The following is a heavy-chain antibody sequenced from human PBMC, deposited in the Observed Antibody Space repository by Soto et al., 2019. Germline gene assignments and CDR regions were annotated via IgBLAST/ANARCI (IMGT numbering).Heavy chain of an antibody. V-gene: IGHV3-74*01. Sequence: GGSLRLSCPASGFTFSSYWMHWVRQVPEKGLVWVSRINSDGSITNYADAVKGRFTISRDNVKNTLYLQMNSLRAEDTAVYYCVRYSRSVGGSYRPDYWGQGTLVTVSS. CDR2: INSDGSIT. CDR3: VRYSRSVGGSYRPDY. CDR1: GFTFSSYW. J-gene: IGHJ4*02. D-gene: IGHD3-16*02.